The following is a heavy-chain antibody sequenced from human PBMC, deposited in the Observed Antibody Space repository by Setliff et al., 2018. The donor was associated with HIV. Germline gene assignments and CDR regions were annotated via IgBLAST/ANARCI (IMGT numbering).Heavy chain of an antibody. V-gene: IGHV4-34*01. Sequence: SETLSLTCAVYGGSFSGYYWSCIRQPPGKGLEWIGEINHGGNSNYNPSPKSRVTMRVDMSKNQFSLEVTAVTAADTAVYYCVRGWDDKVSTISAPYYYYMDVWGKGTTVTVSS. J-gene: IGHJ6*03. CDR1: GGSFSGYY. CDR3: VRGWDDKVSTISAPYYYYMDV. D-gene: IGHD5-12*01. CDR2: INHGGNS.